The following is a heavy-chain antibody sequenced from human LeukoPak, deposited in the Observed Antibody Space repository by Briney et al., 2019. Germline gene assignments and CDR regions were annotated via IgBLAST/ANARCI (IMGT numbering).Heavy chain of an antibody. V-gene: IGHV1-2*02. CDR3: ARALAIVVVTPGY. D-gene: IGHD3-22*01. J-gene: IGHJ4*02. CDR2: INPNSGGT. Sequence: ASVKVSCKASGYTFTSYYMHWVRQAPGQGLEWTGMINPNSGGTNYAQKFQGRVTMTRDTSISTAYMELSRLRSDDTAVYYCARALAIVVVTPGYWGQGTLVTVSS. CDR1: GYTFTSYY.